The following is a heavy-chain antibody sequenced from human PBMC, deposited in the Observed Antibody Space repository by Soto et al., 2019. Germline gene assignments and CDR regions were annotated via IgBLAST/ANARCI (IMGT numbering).Heavy chain of an antibody. CDR3: ASRYYYDISGYYDPYYY. CDR1: GFTFSNYN. CDR2: ISSSSSTI. Sequence: GGSLRLSCAASGFTFSNYNMNWVRQAPGKGLEWVSSISSSSSTIYYADSVKGRFTTSRDKAKNSLYLQMNSLRDEDTAVHYCASRYYYDISGYYDPYYYWGQGTLVTSPQ. D-gene: IGHD3-22*01. J-gene: IGHJ4*02. V-gene: IGHV3-48*02.